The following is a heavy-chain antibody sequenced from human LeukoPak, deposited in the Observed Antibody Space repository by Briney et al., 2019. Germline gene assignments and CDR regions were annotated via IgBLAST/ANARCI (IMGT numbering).Heavy chain of an antibody. CDR2: IYSGGST. CDR3: ARGRSAWRYSCPFDY. D-gene: IGHD5-18*01. CDR1: GFTVSSNY. V-gene: IGHV3-53*05. Sequence: GGSLRLSCAASGFTVSSNYMSWVRQAPGKGLEWVSVIYSGGSTYYADSVKGRFTISRDNSKNTLYLQMNSLRAEDTAVYYCARGRSAWRYSCPFDYWGQGTLVTVSS. J-gene: IGHJ4*02.